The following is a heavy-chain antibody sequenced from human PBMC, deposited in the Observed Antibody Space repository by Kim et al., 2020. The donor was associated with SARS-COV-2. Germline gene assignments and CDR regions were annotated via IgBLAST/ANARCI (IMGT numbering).Heavy chain of an antibody. Sequence: GSTKYNPSRKSRVTISVDTSKNQFSRRRTSVTAADTAVYYCARGYKATVGFWGQGTLVTVSS. CDR3: ARGYKATVGF. CDR2: GST. V-gene: IGHV4-34*01. D-gene: IGHD4-17*01. J-gene: IGHJ4*02.